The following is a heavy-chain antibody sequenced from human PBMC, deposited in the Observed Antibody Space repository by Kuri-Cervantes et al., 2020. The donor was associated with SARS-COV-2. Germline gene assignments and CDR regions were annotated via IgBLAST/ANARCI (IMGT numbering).Heavy chain of an antibody. V-gene: IGHV3-30*03. J-gene: IGHJ4*02. D-gene: IGHD2-21*01. CDR2: ISYDGSNK. CDR3: ASDRVGVHDS. CDR1: GFTFSSYG. Sequence: GGSLRLSCAASGFTFSSYGMHWVRQAPGKGLEWVAIISYDGSNKYFADSVKGRFTISRDNSKNTLYLQMNRLGAEYTAMYYCASDRVGVHDSWGQGTLVTVSS.